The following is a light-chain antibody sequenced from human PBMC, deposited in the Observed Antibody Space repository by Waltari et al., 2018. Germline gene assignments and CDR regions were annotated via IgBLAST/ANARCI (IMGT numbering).Light chain of an antibody. V-gene: IGKV2-40*01. CDR1: QILLDSDDGNTC. CDR2: TLS. CDR3: MQRIEFPLT. J-gene: IGKJ4*01. Sequence: DIVMTQPPLSLPVTPGEPASISCRSSQILLDSDDGNTCLDWYLQEPGQSPHLLIYTLSYLASGVPDKFSGSGSGTDFTLKISRVESEDVGVYYCMQRIEFPLTFGGGTKVEIK.